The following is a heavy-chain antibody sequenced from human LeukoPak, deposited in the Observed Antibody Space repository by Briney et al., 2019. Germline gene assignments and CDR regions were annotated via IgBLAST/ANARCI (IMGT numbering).Heavy chain of an antibody. CDR1: GYSFTNYY. D-gene: IGHD2-21*01. CDR3: ARADRLDGGPYLIGP. J-gene: IGHJ5*02. V-gene: IGHV1-2*06. Sequence: ASVKVSCKTSGYSFTNYYMHWVRQAPGQGLEWKGRINPNSGGTSSAQKFQGRVTMTRDTSITTVYMEVSWLTSDDTAIYYCARADRLDGGPYLIGPWGQGTLVTVSS. CDR2: INPNSGGT.